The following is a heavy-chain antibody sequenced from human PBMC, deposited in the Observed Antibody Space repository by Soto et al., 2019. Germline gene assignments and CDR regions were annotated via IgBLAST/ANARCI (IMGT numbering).Heavy chain of an antibody. D-gene: IGHD6-19*01. CDR3: ARRRYNSAWFDP. CDR2: IYYSGST. J-gene: IGHJ5*02. CDR1: GGSITSSSYC. Sequence: TLSLTCSFSGGSITSSSYCWGWIREPPGKGLEWIGSIYYSGSTYYNPSLKSRVTISVDTSKNQFSLKLSSVTAADTAVYYCARRRYNSAWFDPLGQGTLVTVSS. V-gene: IGHV4-39*01.